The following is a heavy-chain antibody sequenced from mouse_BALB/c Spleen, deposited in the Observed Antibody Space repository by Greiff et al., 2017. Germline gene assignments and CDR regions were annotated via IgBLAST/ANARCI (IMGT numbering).Heavy chain of an antibody. CDR1: GYSITSGYY. CDR3: ARDSSYYAMDY. Sequence: DVQLQESGPGLVKPSQSLSLTCSVTGYSITSGYYWNWIRQFPGNKLEWMGYISYDGSNNYNPSLKNRISITRDTSKNQFFLKLNSVTTEDTATYYCARDSSYYAMDYWGQGTSVTVSS. J-gene: IGHJ4*01. D-gene: IGHD1-1*01. V-gene: IGHV3-6*02. CDR2: ISYDGSN.